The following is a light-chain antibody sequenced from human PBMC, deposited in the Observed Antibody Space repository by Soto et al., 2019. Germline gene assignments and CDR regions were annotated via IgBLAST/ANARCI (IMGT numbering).Light chain of an antibody. CDR2: GAS. J-gene: IGKJ1*01. CDR1: QSVNSK. V-gene: IGKV3-15*01. Sequence: EIVMTQSPATLSLSPGERATLSCRASQSVNSKLAWYQHKPGQAPRLLIYGASTRATGIPATFSGSGSGTEFTLTISSLHSEDFAVYYCQQYNNWPWTFGQGTKVDIK. CDR3: QQYNNWPWT.